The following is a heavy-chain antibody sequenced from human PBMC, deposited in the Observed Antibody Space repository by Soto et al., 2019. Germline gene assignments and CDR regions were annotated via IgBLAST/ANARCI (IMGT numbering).Heavy chain of an antibody. J-gene: IGHJ4*02. CDR1: VASITGTSY. D-gene: IGHD2-2*01. Sequence: PSQTLPFTCTVSVASITGTSYWSWIRQPAGKGLEWIGRFSLSGTTNYNPSLRSRVTMSADVSKNQFSLRLTSVTAADTALYYCARGMTPPAAPAWYYFDCWGQGTLVTVSS. CDR3: ARGMTPPAAPAWYYFDC. CDR2: FSLSGTT. V-gene: IGHV4-4*07.